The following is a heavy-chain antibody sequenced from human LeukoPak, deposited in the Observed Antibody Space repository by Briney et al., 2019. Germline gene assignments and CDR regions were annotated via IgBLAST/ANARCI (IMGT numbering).Heavy chain of an antibody. CDR3: ARRGSITGWSFDY. CDR1: GHSIGAGFV. V-gene: IGHV4-38-2*02. CDR2: IFHNGNT. D-gene: IGHD1-14*01. Sequence: SATLSLTCTVPGHSIGAGFVWGWIRQSPGKGLEWIGNIFHNGNTYYNPSLNGRVTMSPDTSRNQFSLTLTSVTAADTAVYFCARRGSITGWSFDYWGLGSLVTVSS. J-gene: IGHJ4*02.